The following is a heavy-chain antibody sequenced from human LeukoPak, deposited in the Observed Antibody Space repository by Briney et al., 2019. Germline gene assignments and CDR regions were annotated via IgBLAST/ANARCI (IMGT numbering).Heavy chain of an antibody. CDR3: ARDLVTVTKGFDI. D-gene: IGHD4-17*01. CDR1: GDSSSSHY. Sequence: SETLSLTCAVSGDSSSSHYWTWIRQPPGRGLEWIGYISYIGTTNYNPSLKSRVTISIDTSKNQFSLKLGSVTIADTAVYYCARDLVTVTKGFDIWGLGTMVSVSS. V-gene: IGHV4-59*11. J-gene: IGHJ3*02. CDR2: ISYIGTT.